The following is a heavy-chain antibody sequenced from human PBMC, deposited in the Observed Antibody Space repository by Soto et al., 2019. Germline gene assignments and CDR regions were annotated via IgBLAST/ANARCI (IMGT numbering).Heavy chain of an antibody. V-gene: IGHV1-18*01. J-gene: IGHJ4*02. Sequence: ASVKVSCKASGYTFTNFGISWVRQAPGQGLEWMGWISAYNGNTNYAQKFQGRVTMTTDTSTSTAYMEVRSLRSEDTAVYYCARAPGGPGIAEYWGQGTLVTVSS. CDR2: ISAYNGNT. CDR3: ARAPGGPGIAEY. CDR1: GYTFTNFG. D-gene: IGHD6-13*01.